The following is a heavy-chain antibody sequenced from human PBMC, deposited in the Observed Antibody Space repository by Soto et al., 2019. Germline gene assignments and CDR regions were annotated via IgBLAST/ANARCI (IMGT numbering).Heavy chain of an antibody. CDR2: ISAYNGNT. CDR3: AFEVAAAAPPGYYFAY. D-gene: IGHD6-13*01. Sequence: QVQLVQSGAEVKKPGASVKLSCKASGYTFTSYGISWVRQAPGQGLEWMGWISAYNGNTKYAQKLQGRVTMTTDSSTRTPYMELRSLRPVDMAVNYGAFEVAAAAPPGYYFAYWGKGTLVTVSS. J-gene: IGHJ4*02. V-gene: IGHV1-18*03. CDR1: GYTFTSYG.